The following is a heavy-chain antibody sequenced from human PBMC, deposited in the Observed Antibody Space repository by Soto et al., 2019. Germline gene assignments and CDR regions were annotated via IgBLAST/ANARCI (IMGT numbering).Heavy chain of an antibody. CDR3: VRGADVFGYNWKYVAFEV. CDR2: IIPAFATP. V-gene: IGHV1-69*01. D-gene: IGHD1-20*01. Sequence: QVQLVQSGAEVKNPGSSVNVSCKTVGGTMRSFAFSWVRQAPGQGLEWMGGIIPAFATPNHAQKFQARVTISADESTSTVYMELRRLSSEDSAFYFCVRGADVFGYNWKYVAFEVWGQGTQITVSS. CDR1: GGTMRSFA. J-gene: IGHJ4*02.